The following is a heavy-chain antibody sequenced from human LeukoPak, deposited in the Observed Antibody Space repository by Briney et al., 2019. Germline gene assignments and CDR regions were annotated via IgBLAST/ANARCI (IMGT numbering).Heavy chain of an antibody. D-gene: IGHD6-19*01. CDR1: GYTFSSYA. J-gene: IGHJ4*02. Sequence: SVKVSCKASGYTFSSYAISWVRQAPGQGLEWMGGIIPIFGTANYAQKFQGRVTITADESTSTAYMELSSLRSEDTAVYYCAREAVAGNFDYWGQGTLVTVSS. V-gene: IGHV1-69*13. CDR3: AREAVAGNFDY. CDR2: IIPIFGTA.